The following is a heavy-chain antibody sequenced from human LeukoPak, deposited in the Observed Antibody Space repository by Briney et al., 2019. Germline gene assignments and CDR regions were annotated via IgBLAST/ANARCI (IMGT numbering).Heavy chain of an antibody. Sequence: ASVKVSCKASGYTFTNYDISWVRQAPGQGLEWMGWISAYNGNTNSAQKLQGRVTMTTDTSTSTAYMELRSLRSDDTAVYYCARKPSGGYGDYGQLDYWGRGTLVTVSS. V-gene: IGHV1-18*01. J-gene: IGHJ4*02. D-gene: IGHD4-17*01. CDR3: ARKPSGGYGDYGQLDY. CDR2: ISAYNGNT. CDR1: GYTFTNYD.